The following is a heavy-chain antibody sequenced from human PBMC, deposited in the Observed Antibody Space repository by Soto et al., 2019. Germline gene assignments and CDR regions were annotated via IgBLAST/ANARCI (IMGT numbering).Heavy chain of an antibody. CDR2: MNPRSGNT. V-gene: IGHV1-8*01. Sequence: QEVLVQSGAEVKRPGASVKVSCQASGDSFRKYDIHWVRQTTGHGLEWMGWMNPRSGNTGYAQNFRGRVTMTRNSALTTAYMELSSLRXXXTAIYFCTRARGAETFDLWGRGSRVTVSS. CDR1: GDSFRKYD. CDR3: TRARGAETFDL. J-gene: IGHJ5*02.